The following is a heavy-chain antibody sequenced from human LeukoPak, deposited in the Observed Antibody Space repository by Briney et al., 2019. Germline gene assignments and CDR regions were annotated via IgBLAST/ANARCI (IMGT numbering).Heavy chain of an antibody. CDR2: IRGTGGSS. CDR1: GFTFASYA. CDR3: AKYHSGRTWGDSFAI. Sequence: QPGGSLRLSCAASGFTFASYAMTWVRQAPGKGLEWVSSIRGTGGSSYYADSVKGRFTISRDNSKNTLYLQVNSLRAEDTAVYFCAKYHSGRTWGDSFAIWGQGTKVTVSS. V-gene: IGHV3-23*01. D-gene: IGHD2-21*01. J-gene: IGHJ3*02.